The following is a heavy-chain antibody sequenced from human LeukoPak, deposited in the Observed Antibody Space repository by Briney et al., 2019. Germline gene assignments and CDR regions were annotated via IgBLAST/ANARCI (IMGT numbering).Heavy chain of an antibody. CDR3: AKDASYDSSGYSPLGY. CDR2: ISGSGGST. J-gene: IGHJ4*02. Sequence: GGSLRLSCAASGFTFSSYAMSWVRQAPGKGLEWVSAISGSGGSTYYADSVKGRFTISRDNSKNTLYLQMNSLRAEDTAVYYSAKDASYDSSGYSPLGYWGQGTLVTVSS. V-gene: IGHV3-23*01. CDR1: GFTFSSYA. D-gene: IGHD3-22*01.